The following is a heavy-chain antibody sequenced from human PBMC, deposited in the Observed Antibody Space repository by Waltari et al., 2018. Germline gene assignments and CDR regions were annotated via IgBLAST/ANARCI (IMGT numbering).Heavy chain of an antibody. D-gene: IGHD1-26*01. V-gene: IGHV3-21*01. CDR2: ISSSSSYI. J-gene: IGHJ4*02. Sequence: EVQLVESGGGLVKPGGSLRLSCVASGFTFSSYSMNWVRQAPGKGLEWVSSISSSSSYIYYADSVKGRFTISRDNAKNSLYLQMNSLRAEDTAVYYCARAPGGLSYFDYWGQGTLVTVSS. CDR3: ARAPGGLSYFDY. CDR1: GFTFSSYS.